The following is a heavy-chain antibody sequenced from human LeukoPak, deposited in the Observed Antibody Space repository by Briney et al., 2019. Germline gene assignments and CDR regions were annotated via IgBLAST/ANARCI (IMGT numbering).Heavy chain of an antibody. J-gene: IGHJ4*02. CDR3: ARGGWLPNPFDY. D-gene: IGHD5-24*01. CDR1: GFTFSSYA. V-gene: IGHV3-30-3*01. CDR2: ISYDGSNK. Sequence: GGSLRLSCAASGFTFSSYAMHWVRQAPGKGLGGVAVISYDGSNKYYADSVKGRFTISRDNSKNTLYLQMNSLRAEDTAVYYCARGGWLPNPFDYWGQGTLVTVSS.